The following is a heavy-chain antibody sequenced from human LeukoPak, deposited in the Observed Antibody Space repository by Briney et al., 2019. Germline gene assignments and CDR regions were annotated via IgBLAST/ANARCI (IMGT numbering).Heavy chain of an antibody. J-gene: IGHJ6*02. D-gene: IGHD2-21*02. CDR3: ARGVVVTTMYEYYYYYGMDV. CDR1: GYTFTGYY. V-gene: IGHV1-2*02. CDR2: INPNSGGT. Sequence: ASVKVSCKASGYTFTGYYMHWVRQAPGQGLEWMGWINPNSGGTNYAQKFQGRVTMTRDTSISTAYMELSRLRSDDTAVYYCARGVVVTTMYEYYYYYGMDVWGQGTTVTVSS.